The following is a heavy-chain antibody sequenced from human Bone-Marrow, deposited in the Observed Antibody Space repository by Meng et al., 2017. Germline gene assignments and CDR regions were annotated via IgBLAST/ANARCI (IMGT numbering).Heavy chain of an antibody. CDR1: GFMFSDHY. D-gene: IGHD3-16*01. V-gene: IGHV3-30-3*01. Sequence: SGFMFSDHYMDWDRQAPGKGLEWVAIVSHDGNSGCYADSVKGRFSISRDNFRNTQYLQMNSLRPEDTAVYYCARDKSHYDGRSGWFDPWGQGTLVTVSS. CDR2: VSHDGNSG. CDR3: ARDKSHYDGRSGWFDP. J-gene: IGHJ5*02.